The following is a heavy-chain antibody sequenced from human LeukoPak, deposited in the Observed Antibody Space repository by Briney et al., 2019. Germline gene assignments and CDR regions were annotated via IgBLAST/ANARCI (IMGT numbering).Heavy chain of an antibody. Sequence: SETLSLTCTVSGGSISSSRYYWGWIRQPPGKGLEWIGSIYYSGSTYYTPSLKSRITISVDTSKNQFSLKLSSVTAADTAVYYCARSNFEYSSSSRTFDIWGQGTMVTVSS. D-gene: IGHD6-6*01. CDR2: IYYSGST. CDR1: GGSISSSRYY. V-gene: IGHV4-39*07. CDR3: ARSNFEYSSSSRTFDI. J-gene: IGHJ3*02.